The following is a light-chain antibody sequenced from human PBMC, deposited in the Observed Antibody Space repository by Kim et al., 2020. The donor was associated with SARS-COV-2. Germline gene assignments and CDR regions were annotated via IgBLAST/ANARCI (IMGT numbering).Light chain of an antibody. J-gene: IGKJ4*01. CDR3: QKYNSAPLT. Sequence: ASVGDRVTITCRASQDISNYLAWYQQRPGKVPKLLIYAASTLRSGVPSRFSGSGSGTDFTLTISSLQPEDVATYYCQKYNSAPLTFGGGTKVDIK. V-gene: IGKV1-27*01. CDR1: QDISNY. CDR2: AAS.